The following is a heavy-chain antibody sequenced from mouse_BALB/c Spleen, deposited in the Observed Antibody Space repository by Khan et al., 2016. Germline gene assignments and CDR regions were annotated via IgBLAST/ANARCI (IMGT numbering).Heavy chain of an antibody. CDR1: GYTFTDYS. CDR3: ARSTVVAGNYYAEDY. J-gene: IGHJ4*01. Sequence: QIQLVQSGPELKKPGETVKISCKASGYTFTDYSMHWVKQAPGKGLKWMGWINTETGEPTYADDFKGRFAFSLETSASTAYLEINNLKNEETATYFCARSTVVAGNYYAEDYGGQGTSVTVTS. V-gene: IGHV9-2-1*01. D-gene: IGHD1-1*01. CDR2: INTETGEP.